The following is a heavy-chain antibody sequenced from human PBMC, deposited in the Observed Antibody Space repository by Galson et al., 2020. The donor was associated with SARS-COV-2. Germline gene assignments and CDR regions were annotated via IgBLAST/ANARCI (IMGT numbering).Heavy chain of an antibody. CDR1: GGSISSSGYY. V-gene: IGHV4-39*01. J-gene: IGHJ5*02. Sequence: SETLSLTCRVSGGSISSSGYYWGWIRQPPGKGLEWIGSMYYGGSTYYNPSLKSRVTISVVTSKNQFSLRLISVTAADTAVYYCASRNGYPWEFDPWGQGTLVTVSS. CDR2: MYYGGST. CDR3: ASRNGYPWEFDP. D-gene: IGHD5-12*01.